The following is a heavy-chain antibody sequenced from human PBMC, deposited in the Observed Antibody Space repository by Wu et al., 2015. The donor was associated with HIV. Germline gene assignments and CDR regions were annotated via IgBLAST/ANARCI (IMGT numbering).Heavy chain of an antibody. V-gene: IGHV1-69*14. CDR2: IVPVYNIP. CDR3: ARGRYSGYDSPXVYYYYMDV. Sequence: QVQLVQSGAGVRKPGSSVMVSCKASGDTFNKYAINWARQAPGQGLEWMGGIVPVYNIPNYAEKFQDRVTITADRSTSTAYMELSSLRSADTAIYYCARGRYSGYDSPXVYYYYMDVWGLGTTVIVSS. D-gene: IGHD5-12*01. CDR1: GDTFNKYA. J-gene: IGHJ6*03.